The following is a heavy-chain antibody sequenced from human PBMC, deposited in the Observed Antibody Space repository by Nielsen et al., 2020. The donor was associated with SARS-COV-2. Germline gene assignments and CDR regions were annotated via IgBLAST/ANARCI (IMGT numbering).Heavy chain of an antibody. CDR3: ARVGIAKGWFDP. D-gene: IGHD7-27*01. V-gene: IGHV4-59*01. J-gene: IGHJ5*02. Sequence: SETLSLTCTVSGGSISSYYWSWIRQPPGKGLEWIGYIYYSGSTNYNPSLKSRVTISVDTSKNQFSLKLSSVTAADTAVYYCARVGIAKGWFDPWGQGTLVTVSS. CDR2: IYYSGST. CDR1: GGSISSYY.